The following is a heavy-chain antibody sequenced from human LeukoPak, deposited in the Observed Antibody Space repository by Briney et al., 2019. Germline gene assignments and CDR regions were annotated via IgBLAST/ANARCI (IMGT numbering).Heavy chain of an antibody. CDR2: ISYDGSDK. Sequence: PGGSLRLSCAASGFTFSSHWMSWVRQAPGKGLEWVSVISYDGSDKYYADSVKDRFTISRDNSKNTLFLQMTSLRTDDTAVFYCARGAKVGAFDIWGQGTMVTVSS. CDR1: GFTFSSHW. J-gene: IGHJ3*02. CDR3: ARGAKVGAFDI. V-gene: IGHV3-30-3*01. D-gene: IGHD3-10*01.